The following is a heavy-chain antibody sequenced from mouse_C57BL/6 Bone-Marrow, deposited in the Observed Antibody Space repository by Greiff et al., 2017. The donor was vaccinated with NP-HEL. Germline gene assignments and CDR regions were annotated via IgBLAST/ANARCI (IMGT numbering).Heavy chain of an antibody. V-gene: IGHV1-69*01. CDR3: AREEPAGFAY. CDR1: GYTFTSYW. Sequence: VQLQQSGAELVMPGASVKLSCKASGYTFTSYWMHWVKQRPGQGLEWIGEIDPSDSYTNYNQKFKGKSTLTVDKSSSTAYMQLSSLTSEDSAVYYCAREEPAGFAYWGQGTLVTVSA. CDR2: IDPSDSYT. J-gene: IGHJ3*01.